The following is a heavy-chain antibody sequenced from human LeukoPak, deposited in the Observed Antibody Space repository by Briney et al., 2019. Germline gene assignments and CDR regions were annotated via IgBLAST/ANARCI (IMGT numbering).Heavy chain of an antibody. CDR1: GYTLTELS. Sequence: ASVKVCCKVSGYTLTELSMHWVRQAPGKGLEWMRGFDPEDGETIYAQKFQGRVTMTEDTSTDTAYMELSSLRSEDTAVYYCATYSSSWYYFDYWGQGTLVTVSS. D-gene: IGHD6-13*01. V-gene: IGHV1-24*01. CDR2: FDPEDGET. CDR3: ATYSSSWYYFDY. J-gene: IGHJ4*02.